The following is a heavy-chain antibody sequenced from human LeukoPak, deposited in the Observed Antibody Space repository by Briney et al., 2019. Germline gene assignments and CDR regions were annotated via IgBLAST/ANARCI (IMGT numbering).Heavy chain of an antibody. J-gene: IGHJ6*03. V-gene: IGHV3-21*01. CDR2: ISSSSYI. Sequence: GGSLRLSCAASGFTFSSYSMNWVRQAPGKGLEWVSSISSSSYIYYADSVKGRFTISRDNAKNSLYLQMNSLRAEDTAVYYCARVYYYGSGSYSYFYYYMDVWGKGTTVTISS. CDR3: ARVYYYGSGSYSYFYYYMDV. D-gene: IGHD3-10*01. CDR1: GFTFSSYS.